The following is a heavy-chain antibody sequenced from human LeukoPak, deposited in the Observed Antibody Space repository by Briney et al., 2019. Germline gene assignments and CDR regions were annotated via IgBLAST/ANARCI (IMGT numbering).Heavy chain of an antibody. CDR1: GGTFSSYA. J-gene: IGHJ1*01. CDR2: IIPIFGTA. D-gene: IGHD3-22*01. CDR3: AREGSLYYDSSGCYYEYFQH. V-gene: IGHV1-69*13. Sequence: SVKVSCKASGGTFSSYAISWVRQAPGQGLEWMGGIIPIFGTANYAQKFQGRVTITADESTSTAYMELSSLRSEDTAVYYCAREGSLYYDSSGCYYEYFQHWGQGTLVTVSS.